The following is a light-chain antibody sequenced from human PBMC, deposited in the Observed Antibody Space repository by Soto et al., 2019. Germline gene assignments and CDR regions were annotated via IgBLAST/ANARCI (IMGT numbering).Light chain of an antibody. CDR3: SSYTSSSTLV. V-gene: IGLV2-14*01. Sequence: QSALTQPASVSGSPGQSITISCTGTSSDVGGYNYVSWYQQHPGKAPKLMIYDVSNRPSGVSNRFSGPKSGNTASLTISGLQAEDDADYYCSSYTSSSTLVFGTGTKLTVL. J-gene: IGLJ1*01. CDR2: DVS. CDR1: SSDVGGYNY.